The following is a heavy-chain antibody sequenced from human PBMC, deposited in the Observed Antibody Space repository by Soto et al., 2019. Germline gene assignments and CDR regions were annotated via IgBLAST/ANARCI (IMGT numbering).Heavy chain of an antibody. CDR3: ARERPDGARLDP. V-gene: IGHV4-30-4*01. Sequence: PSETLSLTCSVSGGSISGGDDYWSWIRQPPGKGLEWIGYIYYSGSTYYNPSLKSRVTISVDTSKNQFSLKLSSVTAADTAVYYCARERPDGARLDPWGQGTLVTVSS. CDR1: GGSISGGDDY. J-gene: IGHJ5*02. CDR2: IYYSGST. D-gene: IGHD6-6*01.